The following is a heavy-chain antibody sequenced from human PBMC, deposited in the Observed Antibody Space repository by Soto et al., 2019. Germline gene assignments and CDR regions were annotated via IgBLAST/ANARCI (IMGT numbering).Heavy chain of an antibody. CDR3: ASERVGYSGYDYDY. V-gene: IGHV3-30*03. CDR2: ITYDGSKK. Sequence: GGSLRLSCAASGFTFTTFGIHWVRQAPGKGLECVAVITYDGSKKYSDSVKGRFTISRDTSEHVLYLQMNSLRTDDTAVYYCASERVGYSGYDYDYWGQGTLVTVSS. D-gene: IGHD5-12*01. CDR1: GFTFTTFG. J-gene: IGHJ4*02.